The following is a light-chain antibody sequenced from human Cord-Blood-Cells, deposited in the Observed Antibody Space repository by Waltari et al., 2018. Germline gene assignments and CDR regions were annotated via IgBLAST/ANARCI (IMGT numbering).Light chain of an antibody. CDR1: SSNIGSNY. CDR2: RNN. V-gene: IGLV1-47*01. J-gene: IGLJ3*02. CDR3: AAWDDSLTV. Sequence: QSVLTQPPSSSGTPGQRVTSSCSGSSSNIGSNYVYWYQQLQGTDPKPLIYRNNQRPSGVPVRCAGSKSGTSAYRAISRRRSEDEADYYCAAWDDSLTVFGGGTKLTV.